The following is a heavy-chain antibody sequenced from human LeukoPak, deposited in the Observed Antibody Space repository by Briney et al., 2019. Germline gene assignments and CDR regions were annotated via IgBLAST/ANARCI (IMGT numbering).Heavy chain of an antibody. D-gene: IGHD6-6*01. V-gene: IGHV3-13*01. J-gene: IGHJ6*02. CDR2: IGTAGDT. CDR3: ARALASSSGPYYYYGMDV. Sequence: GXSLRLSCAASGFTFSSYDMHWVRQAPGKGLEWVSAIGTAGDTYYPGSVKGRFTISRENAKNSLYLQMNSLRAGDTAVYYCARALASSSGPYYYYGMDVWGQGTTVTVSS. CDR1: GFTFSSYD.